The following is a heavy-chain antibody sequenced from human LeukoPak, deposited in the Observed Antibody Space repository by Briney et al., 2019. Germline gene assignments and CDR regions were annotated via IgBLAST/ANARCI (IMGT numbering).Heavy chain of an antibody. CDR3: AKIYCSSTSCYYYYYYFIMDV. D-gene: IGHD2-2*01. J-gene: IGHJ6*02. Sequence: GGSLRLSCAASGFTFSSYAMSWVRQAPGKGLEWVSAISGSGGSTYYADSVKGRFTISRDNSKNTLYLQLNSLRAEDTAVYYCAKIYCSSTSCYYYYYYFIMDVWGQGTTVTVSS. CDR2: ISGSGGST. CDR1: GFTFSSYA. V-gene: IGHV3-23*01.